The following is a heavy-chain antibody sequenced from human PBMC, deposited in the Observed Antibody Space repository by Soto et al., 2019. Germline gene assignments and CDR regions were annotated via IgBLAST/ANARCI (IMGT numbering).Heavy chain of an antibody. D-gene: IGHD2-15*01. V-gene: IGHV1-46*01. Sequence: GASVKVSCKASGYTFTSYYMHWVRQAPGQGLEWMGIINPSGGSTSYAQTFQGRVTMTRDTSTSTVYMELSSLRSEDTAVYYCARVAVPSSYCSGGSCYSGWFDPWGQGTLVTV. CDR1: GYTFTSYY. CDR3: ARVAVPSSYCSGGSCYSGWFDP. CDR2: INPSGGST. J-gene: IGHJ5*02.